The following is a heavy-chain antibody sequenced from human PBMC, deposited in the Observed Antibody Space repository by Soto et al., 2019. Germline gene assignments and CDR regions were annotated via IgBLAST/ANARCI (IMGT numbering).Heavy chain of an antibody. V-gene: IGHV5-51*01. CDR2: IYPGDSDT. CDR1: GYSFTSYL. J-gene: IGHJ5*01. Sequence: PXESLKIYWKGSGYSFTSYLIVWVRQMPGKGLEWMGIIYPGDSDTRYSPSFQGQVTISADKSISTAYLQWSSLKASDTAMYYCARLLYGSSSAGYWFDSWGQGTLVTFSS. CDR3: ARLLYGSSSAGYWFDS. D-gene: IGHD3-10*01.